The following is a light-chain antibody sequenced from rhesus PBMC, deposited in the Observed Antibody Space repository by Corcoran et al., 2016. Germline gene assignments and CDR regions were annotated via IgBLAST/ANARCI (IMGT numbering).Light chain of an antibody. V-gene: IGKV1-28*02. CDR3: LQHKSYPLT. CDR2: AAS. J-gene: IGKJ4*01. CDR1: QGISRY. Sequence: DIQMTQSPSSLSASVGDTVTITCRASQGISRYLNWFQQKPGKAPKLLIYAASSLESGVPSRFSGSGSGTDCTLTISNLQPEDFAVYYCLQHKSYPLTFGGGTKVELK.